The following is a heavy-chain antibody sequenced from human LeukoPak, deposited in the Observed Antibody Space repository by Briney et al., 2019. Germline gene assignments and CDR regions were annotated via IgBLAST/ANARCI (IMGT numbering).Heavy chain of an antibody. V-gene: IGHV2-5*02. Sequence: GSGPTLVNPTQTLTLTCTFSGFSLRSSGVGVGWIRQPPGKALEWLTLIYWDDDKRYSPSLKSRLTITKDTSKNQVVLRLTDVTPVDTATYYCARRLTFGPTFDWWGQGMLVTVSS. D-gene: IGHD1-26*01. CDR3: ARRLTFGPTFDW. CDR2: IYWDDDK. CDR1: GFSLRSSGVG. J-gene: IGHJ4*02.